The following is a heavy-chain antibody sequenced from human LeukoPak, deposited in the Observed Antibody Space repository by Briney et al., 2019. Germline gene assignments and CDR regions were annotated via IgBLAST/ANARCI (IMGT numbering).Heavy chain of an antibody. D-gene: IGHD3-9*01. CDR2: INHSGST. V-gene: IGHV4-34*01. Sequence: SETLSLTCAVYGGSFSGYYWSWIRQPPGKGLEWIGEINHSGSTNYNPSLMSRVTISVDTSKNQFSLKLSSVTAADTAVYYCARRHDILTGYYKGGRLFDYWGQGTLVTVSS. CDR1: GGSFSGYY. J-gene: IGHJ4*02. CDR3: ARRHDILTGYYKGGRLFDY.